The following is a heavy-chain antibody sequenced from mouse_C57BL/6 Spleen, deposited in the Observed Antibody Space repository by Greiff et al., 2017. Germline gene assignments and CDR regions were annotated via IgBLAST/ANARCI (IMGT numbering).Heavy chain of an antibody. D-gene: IGHD2-2*01. CDR1: GYTFTSYW. V-gene: IGHV1-69*01. J-gene: IGHJ3*01. CDR2: IDPSDSYT. Sequence: QVQLQQPGAELVMPGASVKLSCKASGYTFTSYWMHWVKQRPGQGLEWIGEIDPSDSYTNYNQKFKGKSTLTVDKSSSTAYMQLSSLTSEDSAVYYCSRSDVYDVGAYWGKGTMVTVSA. CDR3: SRSDVYDVGAY.